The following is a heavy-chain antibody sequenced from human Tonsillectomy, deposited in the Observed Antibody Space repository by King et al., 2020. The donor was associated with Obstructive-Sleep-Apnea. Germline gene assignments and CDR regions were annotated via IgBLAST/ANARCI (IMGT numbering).Heavy chain of an antibody. Sequence: VQLQESGPGLVKPSGTLSLTCAVSGGSISSSNWWSWVRQPPGKGLEWIGEIYHSGSTNYNPSLKSRVTISVDKSKNQFSLKLSSVTAADTAVYYCARDVYYDFWSGYSLYYYGMDVWGQGTTVTVSS. D-gene: IGHD3-3*01. CDR2: IYHSGST. CDR1: GGSISSSNW. V-gene: IGHV4-4*02. CDR3: ARDVYYDFWSGYSLYYYGMDV. J-gene: IGHJ6*02.